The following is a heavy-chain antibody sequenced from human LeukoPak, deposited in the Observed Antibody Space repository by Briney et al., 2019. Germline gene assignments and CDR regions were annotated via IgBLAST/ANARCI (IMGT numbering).Heavy chain of an antibody. CDR3: ARQSNVDTAMITYYYYGMDV. CDR1: GGSISTSSYY. V-gene: IGHV4-39*01. D-gene: IGHD5-18*01. Sequence: SETLSLTCNVSGGSISTSSYYWGWIRQPPGKGPEWIGSVYYSGSTYYNPSLKSRVTISVDTSKNQFSLKLSSVTAADTAVYYCARQSNVDTAMITYYYYGMDVWGQGTTVTVSS. CDR2: VYYSGST. J-gene: IGHJ6*02.